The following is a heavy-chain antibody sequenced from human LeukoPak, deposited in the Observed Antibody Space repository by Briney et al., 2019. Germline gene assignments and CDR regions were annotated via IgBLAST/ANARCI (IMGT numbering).Heavy chain of an antibody. CDR1: GYTLTELS. V-gene: IGHV1-24*01. J-gene: IGHJ4*02. CDR3: ARDGWHGDYLNY. CDR2: FDPEDGET. Sequence: ASVKVSCKVSGYTLTELSMHWVRQAPGKELEWMGGFDPEDGETIYAQKFQGRVTMTEDTSTDTAYMELSSLRPEDTAVYYCARDGWHGDYLNYWGQGTLVTVSS. D-gene: IGHD4-17*01.